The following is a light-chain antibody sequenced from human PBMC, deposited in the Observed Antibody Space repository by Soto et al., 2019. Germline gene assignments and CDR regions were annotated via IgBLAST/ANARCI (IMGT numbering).Light chain of an antibody. CDR3: QQIDSYPVT. CDR1: QGISTF. CDR2: SAS. J-gene: IGKJ4*01. V-gene: IGKV1-9*01. Sequence: DIQLTQSPAFLSASVGDKVTITCRASQGISTFLAWYQQKPGKAPNLLIYSASTLQSGGPSRFSGSGSGTEFALTISSLQPEDFATYFCQQIDSYPVTFGGGTKVEMK.